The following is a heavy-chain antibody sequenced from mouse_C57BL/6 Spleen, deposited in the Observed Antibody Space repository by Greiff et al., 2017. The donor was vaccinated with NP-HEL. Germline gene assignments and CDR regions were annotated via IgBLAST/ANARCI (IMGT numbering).Heavy chain of an antibody. Sequence: EVQGVESGGGLVKPGGSLKLSCAASGFTFSDYGMHWVRQTPEKGLEWVAYISSGSSTINYADTVKGRFTISSDNAKNTLFLQLTSLRSEAAAMYYCAKVPAYDENGYYAMDYWGQGTSVTVAS. CDR2: ISSGSSTI. CDR1: GFTFSDYG. V-gene: IGHV5-17*01. D-gene: IGHD2-12*01. J-gene: IGHJ4*01. CDR3: AKVPAYDENGYYAMDY.